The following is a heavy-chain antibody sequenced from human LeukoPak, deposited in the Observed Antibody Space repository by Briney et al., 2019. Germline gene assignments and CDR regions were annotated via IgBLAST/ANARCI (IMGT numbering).Heavy chain of an antibody. D-gene: IGHD2-2*01. CDR1: GYTFTSYA. CDR3: ARDRGSSTPRYYYYGMDV. Sequence: ASVKVSCKASGYTFTSYAMHWVRQAPGQRLEWMGWINAGNGNTKYSRKFQGRVTITRDTSASTAYMELSSLRSEDTAVYYCARDRGSSTPRYYYYGMDVWGQGTTVTVSS. J-gene: IGHJ6*02. V-gene: IGHV1-3*01. CDR2: INAGNGNT.